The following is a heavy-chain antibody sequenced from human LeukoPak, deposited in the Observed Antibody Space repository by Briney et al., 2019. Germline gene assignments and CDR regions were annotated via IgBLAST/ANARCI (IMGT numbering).Heavy chain of an antibody. D-gene: IGHD3-3*01. Sequence: GESLKISCKGSGYSFTSYWIVWVRQMPGKGLEWMGIIYPGDSDTRYSPSFQGKVTISADKYISTAYLQWSSLKASDTAMYYCARHGSYYDFWSGYSFDYWGQGTLVTVSS. V-gene: IGHV5-51*01. J-gene: IGHJ4*02. CDR3: ARHGSYYDFWSGYSFDY. CDR1: GYSFTSYW. CDR2: IYPGDSDT.